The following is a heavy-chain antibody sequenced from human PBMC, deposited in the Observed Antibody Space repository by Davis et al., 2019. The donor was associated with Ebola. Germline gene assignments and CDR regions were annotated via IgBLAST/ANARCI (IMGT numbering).Heavy chain of an antibody. CDR2: INHSGST. CDR3: ARHWTTVTTWDWFDP. J-gene: IGHJ5*02. D-gene: IGHD4-17*01. Sequence: GSLRLSCAVYGGSFSGYYWSWIRQPPGKGLEWIGEINHSGSTNYNPSLKSRVTISVDTSKNQFSLKLSSVTAADTAVYYCARHWTTVTTWDWFDPWGQGTLVTVSS. CDR1: GGSFSGYY. V-gene: IGHV4-34*01.